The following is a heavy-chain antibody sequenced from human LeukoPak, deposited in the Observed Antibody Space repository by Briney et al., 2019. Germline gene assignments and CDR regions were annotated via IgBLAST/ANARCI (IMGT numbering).Heavy chain of an antibody. V-gene: IGHV4-34*01. J-gene: IGHJ6*03. CDR2: INHSGST. D-gene: IGHD2-2*01. CDR3: ARVYCSSTSCSLRGYYYYYMDV. CDR1: GGSFSGYY. Sequence: SETLSLTCAVYGGSFSGYYWSWIRQPPGKGLEWIGEINHSGSTNYNPSLKSRVTISVDTPKNQFSLKLSSVTAADTAVYYCARVYCSSTSCSLRGYYYYYMDVWGKGTTVTVSS.